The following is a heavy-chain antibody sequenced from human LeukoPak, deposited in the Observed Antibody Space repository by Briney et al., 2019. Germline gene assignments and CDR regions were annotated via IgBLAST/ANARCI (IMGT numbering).Heavy chain of an antibody. CDR1: GGPISSYY. V-gene: IGHV4-59*08. D-gene: IGHD3-3*01. CDR3: ARHVTYDFWSAVTPGYFDY. Sequence: SETLSLTGTLSGGPISSYYWSWIRQPPGKGLEWIGYIYYSGSTNYNPSLKSRVTISVDTSKNQFSLKLSSVTAADTAVYYCARHVTYDFWSAVTPGYFDYWGQGTLVTVSS. J-gene: IGHJ4*02. CDR2: IYYSGST.